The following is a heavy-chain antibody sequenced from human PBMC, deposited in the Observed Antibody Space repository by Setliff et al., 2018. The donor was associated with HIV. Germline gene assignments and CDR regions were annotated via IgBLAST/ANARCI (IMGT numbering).Heavy chain of an antibody. CDR3: ARDPALRTGYYDY. Sequence: ASVKVSCKASGYSFTSHSIHWVRQAPGQRPEWMGWINAGNGDTKYSRKFQGRVTITRDTTATTEYMVLNSLKFDDTAIYYCARDPALRTGYYDYWGQGTLVTVSS. D-gene: IGHD1-1*01. CDR2: INAGNGDT. CDR1: GYSFTSHS. V-gene: IGHV1-3*01. J-gene: IGHJ4*02.